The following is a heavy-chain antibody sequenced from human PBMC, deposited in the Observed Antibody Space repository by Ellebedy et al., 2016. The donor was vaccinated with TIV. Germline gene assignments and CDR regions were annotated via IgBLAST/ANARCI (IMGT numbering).Heavy chain of an antibody. Sequence: GESLKISCAASGFTFDDYTMHWVRQAPGKGLEWVSLISWDGGSTYYADSVKGRFTISRDYSKNSLYLQMNSLRTEDTALYYCAKDIEAAMVTGIDYWGQGTLVTVSS. V-gene: IGHV3-43*01. CDR2: ISWDGGST. CDR3: AKDIEAAMVTGIDY. D-gene: IGHD5-18*01. CDR1: GFTFDDYT. J-gene: IGHJ4*02.